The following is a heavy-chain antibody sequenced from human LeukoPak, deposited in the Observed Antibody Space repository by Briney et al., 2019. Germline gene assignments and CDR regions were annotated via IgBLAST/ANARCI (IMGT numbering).Heavy chain of an antibody. CDR1: GFTFSNYA. CDR2: ISGSGGST. Sequence: GGSLRLSCAASGFTFSNYAMTWVRQAPGKGLEWVSAISGSGGSTYYADSVKGRFTISRDNSKNTLYLQMNSLRAEDTDVYYCAKAPSGTKIVVVITNWYFDLWGRGTLVTVSS. V-gene: IGHV3-23*01. D-gene: IGHD3-22*01. CDR3: AKAPSGTKIVVVITNWYFDL. J-gene: IGHJ2*01.